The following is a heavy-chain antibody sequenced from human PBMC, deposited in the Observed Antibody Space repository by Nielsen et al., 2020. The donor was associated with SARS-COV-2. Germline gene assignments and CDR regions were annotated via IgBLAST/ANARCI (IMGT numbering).Heavy chain of an antibody. CDR3: ARDFFMEYDSSGLDY. J-gene: IGHJ4*02. V-gene: IGHV3-7*01. D-gene: IGHD3-22*01. CDR2: IKQDGSEK. CDR1: GFTFSSYW. Sequence: GESLKISCAASGFTFSSYWMSWVRQAPGKGLEWVANIKQDGSEKYYVDFVKGRFTISRDNAKNSLYLQMNSLRAEDTAVYYCARDFFMEYDSSGLDYWGQGTLVTVSS.